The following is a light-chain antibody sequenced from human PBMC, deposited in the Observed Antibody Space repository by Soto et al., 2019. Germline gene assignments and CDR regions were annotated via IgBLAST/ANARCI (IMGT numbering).Light chain of an antibody. V-gene: IGLV2-14*01. CDR3: TSYESPSTFYV. CDR2: EVS. J-gene: IGLJ1*01. CDR1: NSDVGGFNY. Sequence: QSALTQPASVSGSPGQSITISCTGTNSDVGGFNYVSWYQHHPGKAPKLIIYEVSNRPSGVSSRFSGSKSDNTASLTISGLQAEDEADYYCTSYESPSTFYVFVTGTKLTVL.